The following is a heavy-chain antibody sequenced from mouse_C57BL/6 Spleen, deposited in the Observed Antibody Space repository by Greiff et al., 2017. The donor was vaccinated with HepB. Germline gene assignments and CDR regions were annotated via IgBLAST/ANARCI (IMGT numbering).Heavy chain of an antibody. CDR3: GSRGYDYDVGYFDV. Sequence: QVQLKQSGAELASPGASVTLSCKASGYTFTDHIMNWVKKRPGQGLEWIGRIYPVSGETNYNQKFMGKATFSVDRSSSTVYMVLNSLTSEDPAVYYCGSRGYDYDVGYFDVWGTGTTVTVSS. CDR2: IYPVSGET. D-gene: IGHD2-4*01. V-gene: IGHV1-11*01. CDR1: GYTFTDHI. J-gene: IGHJ1*03.